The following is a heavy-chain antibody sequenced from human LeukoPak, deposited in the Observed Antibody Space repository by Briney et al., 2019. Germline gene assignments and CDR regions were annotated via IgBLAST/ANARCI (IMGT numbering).Heavy chain of an antibody. CDR1: GGSISSYY. D-gene: IGHD6-19*01. CDR3: ARGADIAVAGEYFRH. CDR2: IYYSGST. Sequence: SETLSLTCTVSGGSISSYYWSWIRQPPGKGLEWIGYIYYSGSTNYNPSLKSRVTISVDTSKNQFSLKLSSVTAADTAVYYCARGADIAVAGEYFRHWGQGTLVTVSS. J-gene: IGHJ1*01. V-gene: IGHV4-59*01.